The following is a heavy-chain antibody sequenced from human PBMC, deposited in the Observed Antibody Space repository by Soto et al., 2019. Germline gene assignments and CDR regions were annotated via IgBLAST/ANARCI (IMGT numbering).Heavy chain of an antibody. J-gene: IGHJ6*02. CDR2: ISRNNGKT. CDR1: GYTFTSYD. CDR3: AREGPRPYYYYGMDV. V-gene: IGHV1-18*01. Sequence: ASVKVSCKASGYTFTSYDINWVRQAPGQGLEWMGGISRNNGKTNYEQKFQGRVTMTTDTSTNMAYMELRSLRSDDTAVYYCAREGPRPYYYYGMDVWGQGTTVTVSS.